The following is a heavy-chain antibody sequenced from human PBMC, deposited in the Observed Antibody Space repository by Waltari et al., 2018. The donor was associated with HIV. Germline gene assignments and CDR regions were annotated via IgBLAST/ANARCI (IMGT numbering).Heavy chain of an antibody. V-gene: IGHV3-15*01. CDR1: GFTLNSVW. CDR3: TSEEDYGSGSHFDY. CDR2: KKTKGDGGAT. Sequence: EVQLVESGGDLLKPGGCLRLSCAASGFTLNSVWMSWVRQAPGKGLEWVGRKKTKGDGGATDYAAAVKGRFTISRDDSKNTVYLQMNSLKIDDTAVYYCTSEEDYGSGSHFDYWGQGTLVTVSS. D-gene: IGHD3-10*01. J-gene: IGHJ4*02.